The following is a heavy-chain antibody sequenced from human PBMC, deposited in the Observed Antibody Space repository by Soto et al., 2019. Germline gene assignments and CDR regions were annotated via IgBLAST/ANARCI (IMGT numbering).Heavy chain of an antibody. CDR3: ATAKDIVLMGPYAFDI. D-gene: IGHD2-8*01. V-gene: IGHV1-24*01. CDR2: FDPEDGET. Sequence: ASVKVSCKGSGYTLTELSMHWVRQAPGKGLEWMGGFDPEDGETIYAQKFQGRVTMTEDTSTDTAYMELSSLRSEDTAVYYCATAKDIVLMGPYAFDIWGQGTMVTVSS. J-gene: IGHJ3*02. CDR1: GYTLTELS.